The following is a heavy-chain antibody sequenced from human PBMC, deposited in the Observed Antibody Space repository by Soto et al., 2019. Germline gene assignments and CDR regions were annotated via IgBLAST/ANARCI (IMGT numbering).Heavy chain of an antibody. D-gene: IGHD3-9*01. V-gene: IGHV3-53*01. CDR3: ARERDTTGYILRY. CDR1: GFSVSNKY. CDR2: IYARGDT. J-gene: IGHJ4*02. Sequence: EVQLVESGGGLIQPGGSLRLSCAASGFSVSNKYMTWVRQAPGKGLEWVSTIYARGDTYYAGSVKGRFTISRDNSDNTLYLQMNSLRAKDTAMYYCARERDTTGYILRYWGRGTLVTVSS.